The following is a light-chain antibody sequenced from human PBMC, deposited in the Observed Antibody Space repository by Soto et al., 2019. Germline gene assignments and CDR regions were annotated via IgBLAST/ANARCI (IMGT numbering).Light chain of an antibody. CDR2: KAS. J-gene: IGKJ4*01. CDR3: QQYNTYPLT. CDR1: QSISTW. Sequence: DIRMTQSPSALSASVGDRVTITCRASQSISTWLAWYQQKPGKAPKLLIYKASSLEGGVPSRFSGSGSGTEFNITISSLQPDDFATYYCQQYNTYPLTFGGGTTVDTK. V-gene: IGKV1-5*03.